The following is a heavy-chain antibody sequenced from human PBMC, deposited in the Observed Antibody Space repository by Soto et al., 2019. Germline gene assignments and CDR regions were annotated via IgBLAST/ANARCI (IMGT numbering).Heavy chain of an antibody. Sequence: QITLKESGPTLVKPTQTLTLTCTFSGFSLSISGVGVGWIRQPPGKALEWLALIYWDDDKRYSPSLKSRLTIPQDPSKNQVVLTMNNMDPVDTATYYCAHRRYYYGSGDLFDYWGQGTLVTVSS. V-gene: IGHV2-5*02. J-gene: IGHJ4*02. D-gene: IGHD3-10*01. CDR2: IYWDDDK. CDR3: AHRRYYYGSGDLFDY. CDR1: GFSLSISGVG.